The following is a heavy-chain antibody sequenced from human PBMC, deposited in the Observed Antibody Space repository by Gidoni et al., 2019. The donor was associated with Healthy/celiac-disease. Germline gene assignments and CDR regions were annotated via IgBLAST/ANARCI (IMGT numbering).Heavy chain of an antibody. CDR2: IYYSGST. V-gene: IGHV4-31*03. CDR1: GGSISSGGYY. CDR3: ARFSRRAANWFDP. Sequence: QVQLQESGPGQVKPSQTLSLTCTVSGGSISSGGYYWSWIRQHPGKGLEWIGYIYYSGSTYYNPSLKSRVPISVDTSKNQFSLKLSSVPAADTAVYYCARFSRRAANWFDPWGQGTLVTVSS. J-gene: IGHJ5*02.